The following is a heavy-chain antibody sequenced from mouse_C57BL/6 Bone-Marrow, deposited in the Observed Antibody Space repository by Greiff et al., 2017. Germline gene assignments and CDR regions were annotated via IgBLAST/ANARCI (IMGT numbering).Heavy chain of an antibody. D-gene: IGHD1-1*01. V-gene: IGHV1-64*01. CDR3: ARRGSYYDSSAYYFDY. CDR2: IHPNSGST. J-gene: IGHJ2*01. Sequence: QVQLQQPGAELVKPGASVKLSCKASGYTFTSYWMHWVKQRPGQGLEWIGMIHPNSGSTNYNEKFKSKATLTVDKSSSTAYMPLSSLTSEDSAVYYCARRGSYYDSSAYYFDYWGQGTTLTVSS. CDR1: GYTFTSYW.